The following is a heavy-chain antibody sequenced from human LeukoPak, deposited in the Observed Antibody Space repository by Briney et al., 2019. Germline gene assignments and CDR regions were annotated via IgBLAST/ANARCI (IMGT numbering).Heavy chain of an antibody. CDR3: ARDALRGSSFFYMDV. D-gene: IGHD1-26*01. Sequence: SETLSLTCTLSGGSISSYYWSWIRQPAGKGLEYIGRLNTGGSTNYNPPLKGRVTMSLDTSKNQFSLKLSSVTAADTAVYYCARDALRGSSFFYMDVWGKGTTVTISS. J-gene: IGHJ6*03. CDR2: LNTGGST. V-gene: IGHV4-4*07. CDR1: GGSISSYY.